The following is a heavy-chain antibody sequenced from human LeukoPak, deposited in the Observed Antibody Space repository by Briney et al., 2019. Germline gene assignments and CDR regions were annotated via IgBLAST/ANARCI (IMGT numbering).Heavy chain of an antibody. V-gene: IGHV3-74*01. CDR2: IISDGITT. CDR1: GLTFHNTW. CDR3: AADGEYAFLV. D-gene: IGHD2/OR15-2a*01. Sequence: GGSLRLSCAASGLTFHNTWMHWIRQAPGRGLVWVSRIISDGITTTYADSVKGRFTISRDNAKNTLYLQMNSLRADDTAVYYCAADGEYAFLVWGQGTMVAVSS. J-gene: IGHJ3*01.